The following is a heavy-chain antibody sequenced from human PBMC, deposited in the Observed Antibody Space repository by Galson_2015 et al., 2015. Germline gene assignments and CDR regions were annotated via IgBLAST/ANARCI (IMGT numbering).Heavy chain of an antibody. Sequence: SVKVSCKASGYTFTSYAMHWVRQAPGQRLEWMGWINAGNGNAKYSQKFQGRVTMTRGTSTSTVYMELSSLRSEDTAVYYCARDLGAGYSGYDQAGGYWGQGTLVTVSS. V-gene: IGHV1-3*01. D-gene: IGHD5-12*01. CDR3: ARDLGAGYSGYDQAGGY. CDR1: GYTFTSYA. J-gene: IGHJ4*02. CDR2: INAGNGNA.